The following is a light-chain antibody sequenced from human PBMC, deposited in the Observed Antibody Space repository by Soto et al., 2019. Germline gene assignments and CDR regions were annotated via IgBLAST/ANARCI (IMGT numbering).Light chain of an antibody. J-gene: IGKJ5*01. Sequence: EIVLTHSPATLSLSPGERATLSCRASPSVTNFLAWYQQKPGQAPSLLIYGAFNKATGIPARFSGSGSGTDFSVTISSLEPEDSAVYYCQQRNVWPPVTCGQGTRLEIK. CDR3: QQRNVWPPVT. V-gene: IGKV3-11*01. CDR1: PSVTNF. CDR2: GAF.